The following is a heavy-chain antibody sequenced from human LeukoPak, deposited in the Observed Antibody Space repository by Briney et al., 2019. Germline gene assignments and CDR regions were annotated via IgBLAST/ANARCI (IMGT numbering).Heavy chain of an antibody. CDR1: GGSISIYY. CDR3: ARALYYYDSSGHPWFDP. CDR2: IYYSGST. Sequence: SETLSLTCTVSGGSISIYYWSWIRQPPGKGLEWIGYIYYSGSTNYNPSLKSRVTISVDTSKNQFSLKLSSVTAADTAVYYCARALYYYDSSGHPWFDPWGQGTLVTVSS. J-gene: IGHJ5*02. V-gene: IGHV4-59*01. D-gene: IGHD3-22*01.